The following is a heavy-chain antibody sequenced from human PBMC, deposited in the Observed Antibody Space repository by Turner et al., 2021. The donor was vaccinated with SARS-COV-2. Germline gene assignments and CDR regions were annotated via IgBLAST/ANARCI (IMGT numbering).Heavy chain of an antibody. CDR3: ARANEDLTRALDV. D-gene: IGHD3-16*01. CDR1: GGSISSYF. CDR2: IHSSGII. Sequence: QVQLQESGPGLVKPSETLSLPCPVSGGSISSYFWSWIRQPAGKGLEWIGRIHSSGIINYNPSLKSRVTMSVDTSKNQVSLRLSSVTAADTAVYFCARANEDLTRALDVWGKGTMVTVSA. V-gene: IGHV4-4*07. J-gene: IGHJ3*01.